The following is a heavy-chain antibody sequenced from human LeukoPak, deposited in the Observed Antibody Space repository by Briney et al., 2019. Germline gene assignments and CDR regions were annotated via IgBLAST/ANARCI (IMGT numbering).Heavy chain of an antibody. D-gene: IGHD1-26*01. CDR3: AREVYWRGSFDAFDI. CDR1: GFTVSSSY. CDR2: IYYSGST. Sequence: LRLSCTASGFTVSSSYMTWIRQHPGKGLEWIGYIYYSGSTYYNPSLKSRVTISVDTSKNQFSLNLSSVTAADTAVYYCAREVYWRGSFDAFDIWGQGTMVTVSS. V-gene: IGHV4-31*02. J-gene: IGHJ3*02.